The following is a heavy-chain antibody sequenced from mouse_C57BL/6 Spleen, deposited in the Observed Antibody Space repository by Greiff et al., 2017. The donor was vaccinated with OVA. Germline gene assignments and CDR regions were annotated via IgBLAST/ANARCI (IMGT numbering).Heavy chain of an antibody. D-gene: IGHD1-1*01. Sequence: QVQLKQSGPELVKPGASVKISCKASGYAFSSSWMNWVKQRPGKGLEWIGRIYPGDGDTNYNGKFKGKATLTADKSSSTAYMQLSSLTSEDSAVYFCARSGYYGSSPRGAMDYWGQGTSVTVSS. J-gene: IGHJ4*01. CDR1: GYAFSSSW. V-gene: IGHV1-82*01. CDR3: ARSGYYGSSPRGAMDY. CDR2: IYPGDGDT.